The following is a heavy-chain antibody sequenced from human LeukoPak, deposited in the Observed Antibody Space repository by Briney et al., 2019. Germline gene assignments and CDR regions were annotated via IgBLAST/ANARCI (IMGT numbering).Heavy chain of an antibody. D-gene: IGHD2-21*02. J-gene: IGHJ6*03. Sequence: GGSLRLSCAASGFTFDDYGMSWVCHAPGKGLEWVSGINWNCGSTGYADSVKGRFTISRDNAKNSLYLQMNSLRAEDTALYYCARVELLGYCGGDCYSPYYYYYMDVWGKGTTVTVSS. CDR1: GFTFDDYG. V-gene: IGHV3-20*04. CDR3: ARVELLGYCGGDCYSPYYYYYMDV. CDR2: INWNCGST.